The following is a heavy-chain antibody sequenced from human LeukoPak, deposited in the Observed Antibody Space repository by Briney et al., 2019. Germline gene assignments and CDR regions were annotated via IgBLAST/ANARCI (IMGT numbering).Heavy chain of an antibody. V-gene: IGHV3-11*01. CDR3: ARDRGFGQADV. D-gene: IGHD3-10*01. Sequence: PGGSLRLSCAASGFIFSDYHMNWIRQAPGKGLEWVSYISPGGDIIYFADYVKGRFTISRDNAKNSLFLQMNSLTAEDTAVYYCARDRGFGQADVWGKGTTVTVSS. J-gene: IGHJ6*04. CDR1: GFIFSDYH. CDR2: ISPGGDII.